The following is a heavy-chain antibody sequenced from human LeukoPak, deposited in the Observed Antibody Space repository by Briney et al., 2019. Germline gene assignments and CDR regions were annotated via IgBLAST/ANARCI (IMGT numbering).Heavy chain of an antibody. D-gene: IGHD5-24*01. J-gene: IGHJ3*02. CDR1: GFTVSSNY. Sequence: GGTLRLSCAASGFTVSSNYMSWVRQAPGKGLEWVSVIYSGGSTYYADSVKGRFTISRDNSKNTLYLQMNSLRAEDTAVYYCARDKDGYNYDAFDIWGQGTMVTVSS. CDR2: IYSGGST. V-gene: IGHV3-53*01. CDR3: ARDKDGYNYDAFDI.